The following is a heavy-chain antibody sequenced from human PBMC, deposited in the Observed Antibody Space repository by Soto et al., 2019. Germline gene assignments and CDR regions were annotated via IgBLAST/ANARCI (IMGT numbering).Heavy chain of an antibody. J-gene: IGHJ4*02. CDR1: GFTFSSHL. CDR2: IKQDGSEK. V-gene: IGHV3-7*05. CDR3: ARDWRDGYNYCFDY. D-gene: IGHD5-12*01. Sequence: SLRLSCAASGFTFSSHLMSWVRQAPGKGLEWVANIKQDGSEKNYVDSVKGRFTISRDNAKNSLYLQMDSLRVEDTAVYYCARDWRDGYNYCFDYWGQGTLVTVSS.